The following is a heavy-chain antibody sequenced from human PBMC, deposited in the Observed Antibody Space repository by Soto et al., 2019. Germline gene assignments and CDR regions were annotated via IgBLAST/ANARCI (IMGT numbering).Heavy chain of an antibody. Sequence: QITLKESGPTLVKPTQTLTLTCTFSGFSLSTSGVGVGWIRQPPGKALEWLALIYWDDDKRYSPSLKSRLTITKDTSKNPVVLTLTNMDPVDTATYYCARGVRGVTFEYWGQGTLVTVSS. CDR1: GFSLSTSGVG. CDR3: ARGVRGVTFEY. D-gene: IGHD3-10*01. V-gene: IGHV2-5*02. J-gene: IGHJ4*02. CDR2: IYWDDDK.